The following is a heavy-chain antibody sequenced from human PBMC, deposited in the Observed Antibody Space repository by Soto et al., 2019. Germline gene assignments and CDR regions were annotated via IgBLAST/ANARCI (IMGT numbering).Heavy chain of an antibody. V-gene: IGHV1-18*04. CDR3: ARGPAGGLRGGVSY. D-gene: IGHD2-15*01. Sequence: QVQLVQSGGEVKKPGASVKVSCKTSGYTFTNYGITWVRQAPGQGLKWMGWISAYNGDTNYAQKFQGRVIMTTDTSTTTAYMELRSLRSDDTAVYYCARGPAGGLRGGVSYWGQGTLLTVSS. CDR1: GYTFTNYG. CDR2: ISAYNGDT. J-gene: IGHJ4*02.